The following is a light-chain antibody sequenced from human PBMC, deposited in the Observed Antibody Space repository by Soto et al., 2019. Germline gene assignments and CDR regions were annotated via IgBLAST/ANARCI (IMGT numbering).Light chain of an antibody. CDR2: DVT. V-gene: IGLV2-11*01. CDR3: CSYAGSYSYV. Sequence: QSALTQPRSVSGSPGQSVTMSCTGTSSDVGNYNYVSWYQQHPGKAPKLMIYDVTKRPSGVPDRFSGSKSGNTASLTISGLQAEDEADYYCCSYAGSYSYVFATGTKVTVL. CDR1: SSDVGNYNY. J-gene: IGLJ1*01.